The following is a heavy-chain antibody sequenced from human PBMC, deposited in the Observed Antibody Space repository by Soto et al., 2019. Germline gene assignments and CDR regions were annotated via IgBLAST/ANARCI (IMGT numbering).Heavy chain of an antibody. CDR3: AKAVLERGDYEYCDY. Sequence: EVQLFESGGGLVQPGGSLRLSCAASGFTFSSYAMSWVRQAPGKGLEWVSAISGSGGSTYYADSVKGRFTISRDNSKSSLYLQMNSLRAEDTAVYYCAKAVLERGDYEYCDYWGQGTLVTVSS. D-gene: IGHD4-17*01. J-gene: IGHJ4*02. CDR2: ISGSGGST. V-gene: IGHV3-23*01. CDR1: GFTFSSYA.